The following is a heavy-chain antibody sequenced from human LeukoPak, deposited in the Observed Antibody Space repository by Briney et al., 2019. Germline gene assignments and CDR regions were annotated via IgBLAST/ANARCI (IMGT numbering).Heavy chain of an antibody. CDR3: ARWRGDYFYFDY. D-gene: IGHD4-17*01. J-gene: IGHJ4*02. CDR1: GFTFSSYD. CDR2: IGTAGDT. V-gene: IGHV3-13*01. Sequence: PGGSLRLSCAASGFTFSSYDMHWVRQATGKGLEWVSAIGTAGDTYYPGSVKGRFTISRENAKNSLYLQMNSLRAGDTAVYYCARWRGDYFYFDYWGQGTLVTVSS.